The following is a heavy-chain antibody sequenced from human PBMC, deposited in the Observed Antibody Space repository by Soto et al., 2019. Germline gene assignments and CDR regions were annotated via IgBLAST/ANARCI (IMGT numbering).Heavy chain of an antibody. J-gene: IGHJ4*02. Sequence: QVQLVQSGAEVKKPGSSVKVSCKTSGGTFSHSAISWVRQAPGQGLEWVGVIMPLFRTANYAQNFKARVTITADESASTAYMELSSLRSDDTAFYYGATHPFQPGVYVALDSSGQGTLVTVS. CDR3: ATHPFQPGVYVALDS. CDR2: IMPLFRTA. V-gene: IGHV1-69*01. CDR1: GGTFSHSA. D-gene: IGHD3-10*02.